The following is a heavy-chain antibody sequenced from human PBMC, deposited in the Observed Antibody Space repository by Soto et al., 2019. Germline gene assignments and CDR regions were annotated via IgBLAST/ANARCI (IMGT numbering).Heavy chain of an antibody. J-gene: IGHJ4*02. D-gene: IGHD6-13*01. V-gene: IGHV3-30*18. CDR2: ISYDGSKK. Sequence: GGSLRLSCVASGFTFSTYGIHWVRQAPGKGLEWVAVISYDGSKKNYADSVKGRFTISRDNSKNTLYLQMNSLGAEDTAVYFCAKDRSGSWTLDYWGQGTLVTVSS. CDR1: GFTFSTYG. CDR3: AKDRSGSWTLDY.